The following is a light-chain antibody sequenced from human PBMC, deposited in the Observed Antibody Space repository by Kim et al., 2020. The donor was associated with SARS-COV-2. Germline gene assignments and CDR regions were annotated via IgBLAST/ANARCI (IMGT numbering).Light chain of an antibody. V-gene: IGLV1-40*01. Sequence: QSVLTQPPSVSGAPGQRVTISCTGSSSNIGAGYDVHWYQQLPGTAPKLLIHANSDRPSGVPDRFSGSKSGTSASLAISGLQAEDEADYYCQSYDSGLGGSVFGGGTQLTVL. CDR1: SSNIGAGYD. J-gene: IGLJ3*02. CDR3: QSYDSGLGGSV. CDR2: ANS.